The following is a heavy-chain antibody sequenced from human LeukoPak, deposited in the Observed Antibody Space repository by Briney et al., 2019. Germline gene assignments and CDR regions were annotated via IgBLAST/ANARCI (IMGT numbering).Heavy chain of an antibody. J-gene: IGHJ6*02. CDR1: GYTFTGCY. Sequence: ASVKVSCKASGYTFTGCYMHRVRQAPAQGIGWMGWINTNNGGTNYEQMFQGRVTMTRDTSISTAYRELSRLRSDDTAVYYCARAHLVYCDILTGPLVYGMDVWGQGTTVTVSS. CDR2: INTNNGGT. CDR3: ARAHLVYCDILTGPLVYGMDV. V-gene: IGHV1-2*02. D-gene: IGHD3-9*01.